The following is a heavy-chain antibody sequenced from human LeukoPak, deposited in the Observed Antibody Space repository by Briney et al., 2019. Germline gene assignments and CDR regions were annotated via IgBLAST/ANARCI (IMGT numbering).Heavy chain of an antibody. D-gene: IGHD3-16*01. CDR2: VDPADGET. Sequence: ASVKISCKTSGYIFTDHYVHWLQQAPGGGLQGMGRVDPADGETKVAPRFQGRGTIIADTSFDTAYMELSSLRSEDTAMYFCAIDLKTQTILGDGRFDTWGQGTLITVSS. V-gene: IGHV1-69-2*01. CDR1: GYIFTDHY. CDR3: AIDLKTQTILGDGRFDT. J-gene: IGHJ5*02.